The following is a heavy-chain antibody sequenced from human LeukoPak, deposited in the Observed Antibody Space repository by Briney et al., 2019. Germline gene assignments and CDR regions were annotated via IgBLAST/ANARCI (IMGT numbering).Heavy chain of an antibody. V-gene: IGHV4-34*01. CDR2: INHSGST. D-gene: IGHD3-16*02. Sequence: SETLSLTCAVYGGSFSGYYWSWIRQPPGKGLEWIGEINHSGSTNYNPSLKSRVTISVDTSKNRFSLKLSSVTAADTAVYYCARGSRYDYVWGSYRSNWFDPWGQGTLVTVSS. J-gene: IGHJ5*02. CDR3: ARGSRYDYVWGSYRSNWFDP. CDR1: GGSFSGYY.